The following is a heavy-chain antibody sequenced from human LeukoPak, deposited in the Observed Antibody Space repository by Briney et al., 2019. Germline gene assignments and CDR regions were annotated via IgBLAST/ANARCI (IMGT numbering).Heavy chain of an antibody. D-gene: IGHD3-22*01. J-gene: IGHJ4*02. CDR3: ARRSYGGATMIVVVFDY. Sequence: ASVKVSCKASGYTFTGYYMHWVRQAPGQGPEWMGRINPNSGGTNYAQKFQGRVTMTRDTSISTAYMELSRLRSDDTAVYYCARRSYGGATMIVVVFDYWGQGTLVTVSS. CDR2: INPNSGGT. CDR1: GYTFTGYY. V-gene: IGHV1-2*06.